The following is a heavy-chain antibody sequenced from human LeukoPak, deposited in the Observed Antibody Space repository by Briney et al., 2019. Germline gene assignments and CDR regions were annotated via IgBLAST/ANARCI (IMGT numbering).Heavy chain of an antibody. J-gene: IGHJ4*02. CDR2: INPTGDST. CDR3: AREASGGYFDY. Sequence: ASVTVSCMASGYTFSSYYMHWVRQAPGQGLEWVGLINPTGDSTNYAQKFRGRVTMTRDASTSTVYMDLNSLTSEDTAVYYCAREASGGYFDYWGQGTLVTVSS. D-gene: IGHD4-23*01. CDR1: GYTFSSYY. V-gene: IGHV1-46*01.